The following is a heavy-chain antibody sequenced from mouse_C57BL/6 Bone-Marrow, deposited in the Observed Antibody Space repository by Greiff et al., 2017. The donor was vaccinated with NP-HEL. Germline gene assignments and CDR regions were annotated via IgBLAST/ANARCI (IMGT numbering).Heavy chain of an antibody. Sequence: VHLVESGPELVRPGVSVKISCKGSGYTFTDYAMHWVNQSHAKSLEWIGVISTYYGDASYNQKFKDKATMTVDKSSSTAYMELARLTSEDSAVYYCARGGYRYDYDGYFDYWGQGTTLTVSS. J-gene: IGHJ2*01. CDR3: ARGGYRYDYDGYFDY. V-gene: IGHV1-67*01. CDR2: ISTYYGDA. CDR1: GYTFTDYA. D-gene: IGHD2-4*01.